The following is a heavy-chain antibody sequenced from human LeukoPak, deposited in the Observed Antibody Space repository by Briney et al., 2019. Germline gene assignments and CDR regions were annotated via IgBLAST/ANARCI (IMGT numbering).Heavy chain of an antibody. CDR2: ISPFNGNT. CDR3: ARDLDIVVVAAALRHYGLDV. J-gene: IGHJ6*02. D-gene: IGHD2-15*01. V-gene: IGHV1-18*01. CDR1: GYTFTSYG. Sequence: ASVKVSCKASGYTFTSYGISWVRQAPGQGLEWMGWISPFNGNTNYAQKVQGRVTMTTDTSTSTVYMELRSLRSDDTAVNYCARDLDIVVVAAALRHYGLDVWGQGTTVTVSS.